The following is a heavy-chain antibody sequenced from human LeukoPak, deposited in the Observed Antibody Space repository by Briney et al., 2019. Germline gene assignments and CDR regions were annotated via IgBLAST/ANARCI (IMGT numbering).Heavy chain of an antibody. CDR1: GFTFSSYG. CDR3: AKDREGLRYFDWLLYY. D-gene: IGHD3-9*01. Sequence: GGTLRLSCAASGFTFSSYGMSWVRQAPGKGLEWVSAISGSGGSTYYADSVKGRFTISRDNSKNTLYLQMNSLRAEDTAVYYCAKDREGLRYFDWLLYYWGQGTLVTVSS. J-gene: IGHJ4*02. V-gene: IGHV3-23*01. CDR2: ISGSGGST.